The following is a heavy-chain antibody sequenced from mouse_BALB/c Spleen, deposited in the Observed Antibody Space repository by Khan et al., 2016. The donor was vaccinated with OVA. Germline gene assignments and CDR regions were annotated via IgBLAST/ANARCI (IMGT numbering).Heavy chain of an antibody. D-gene: IGHD2-1*01. CDR2: INPSNGRT. J-gene: IGHJ3*01. CDR1: GYTFTTYW. CDR3: ARLYYSWLAH. V-gene: IGHV1S81*02. Sequence: QVQLQQPGVELVKPGASVKLSCKASGYTFTTYWMHWVKQRPGQGLEWIGEINPSNGRTNHNEKFKTKATLTVDTSSSTAYMQLSSLTSEDSAVYYCARLYYSWLAHWGQGTLVTVSA.